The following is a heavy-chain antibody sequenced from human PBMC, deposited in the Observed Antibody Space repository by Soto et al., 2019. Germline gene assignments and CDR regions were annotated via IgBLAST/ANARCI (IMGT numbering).Heavy chain of an antibody. CDR3: ARAVSGYYFDY. Sequence: QVQLQESGPGLVKPSETLSLTCTVSAGSISSYYWNWIRQPPGKGLEWIGYIYYSGSTNYNPSLNSRVTISIDTSKNQFSLILSSVTAADTAVYYCARAVSGYYFDYWGQGTLVIVSS. J-gene: IGHJ4*02. CDR1: AGSISSYY. D-gene: IGHD5-12*01. CDR2: IYYSGST. V-gene: IGHV4-59*01.